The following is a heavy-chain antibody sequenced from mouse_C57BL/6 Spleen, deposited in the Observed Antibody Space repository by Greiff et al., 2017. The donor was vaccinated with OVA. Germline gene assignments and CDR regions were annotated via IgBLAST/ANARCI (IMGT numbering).Heavy chain of an antibody. Sequence: EVQGVESGGGLVKPGGSLKLSCAASGFTFSSYAMSWVRQTPEKRLKWVATISDGGSYTYYPDNVKGRFTISRDNAKNHLSLQRSHLKYKETAMYDCERDGGTTVVAHWYFDVWGTGTTVTVSS. CDR3: ERDGGTTVVAHWYFDV. CDR2: ISDGGSYT. CDR1: GFTFSSYA. J-gene: IGHJ1*03. V-gene: IGHV5-4*01. D-gene: IGHD1-1*01.